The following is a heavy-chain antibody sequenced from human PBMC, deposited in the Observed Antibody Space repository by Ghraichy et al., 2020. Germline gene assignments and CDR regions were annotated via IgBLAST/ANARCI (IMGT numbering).Heavy chain of an antibody. CDR1: GFPFDTFA. CDR3: ARDKDGMTYIDL. CDR2: LSKDGINE. Sequence: GGSMRLSCAASGFPFDTFAIHWVRQAPGKGLEWVAALSKDGINEFYTDSVKGRFTISRDNPKNTLYLEVNSLRDEDTAIYYCARDKDGMTYIDLWGQGTPVTVSS. J-gene: IGHJ4*02. D-gene: IGHD5-24*01. V-gene: IGHV3-30*04.